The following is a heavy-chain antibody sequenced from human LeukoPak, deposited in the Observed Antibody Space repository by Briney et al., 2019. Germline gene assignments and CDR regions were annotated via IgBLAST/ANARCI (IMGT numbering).Heavy chain of an antibody. D-gene: IGHD6-13*01. J-gene: IGHJ4*02. Sequence: GSLRLSCAASGFTFSSYTMHWVRQAPGKGLEWVAVISYDGSNKYYADSVKGRFTISRDNSKNTLYLQMNSLRAEDTAVYCCVAAAGGLYYFDYWGQGTLVTVSS. CDR2: ISYDGSNK. V-gene: IGHV3-30*04. CDR3: VAAAGGLYYFDY. CDR1: GFTFSSYT.